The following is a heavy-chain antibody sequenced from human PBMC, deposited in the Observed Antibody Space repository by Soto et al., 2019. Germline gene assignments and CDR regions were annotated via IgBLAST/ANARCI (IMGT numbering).Heavy chain of an antibody. Sequence: EVQLVESGGGLVQPGRSLRLSCAASGFTFDDYAMHWVRQAPGKGLEWVSGISWNSGSIGYADSVKGRFTISRDNAKNSLYLQMNSLRAEDTALYYCAKVQLGPADAFDIWGQGTMVTVSS. J-gene: IGHJ3*02. CDR1: GFTFDDYA. V-gene: IGHV3-9*01. D-gene: IGHD5-18*01. CDR3: AKVQLGPADAFDI. CDR2: ISWNSGSI.